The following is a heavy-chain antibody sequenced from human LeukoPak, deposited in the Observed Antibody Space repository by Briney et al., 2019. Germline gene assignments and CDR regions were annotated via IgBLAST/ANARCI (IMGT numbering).Heavy chain of an antibody. CDR3: VRDAGGY. J-gene: IGHJ4*02. CDR2: ISSDGSKK. Sequence: GRSLRLSCVASGFTLRTYAMHWVRQAPGKGLEWVAVISSDGSKKFYSDSVKGQFTISRDNSKNRLYLQMNSLRTEDTGVYFCVRDAGGYWGQGTLVTVSS. CDR1: GFTLRTYA. V-gene: IGHV3-30-3*01. D-gene: IGHD1-14*01.